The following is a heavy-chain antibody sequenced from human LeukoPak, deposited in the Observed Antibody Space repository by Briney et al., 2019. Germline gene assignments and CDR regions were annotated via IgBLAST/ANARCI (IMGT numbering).Heavy chain of an antibody. V-gene: IGHV1-69*02. Sequence: ASVKVSCKASGGTFSSYTISWVRQAPGQGLEWMGRIIPILGIANYAQKFQGRVTITADKSTSTAYMELSSLRSEDTAVYYCAGQRVHGSSPYYFDYWGQGTLVTVSS. CDR2: IIPILGIA. CDR1: GGTFSSYT. D-gene: IGHD6-6*01. CDR3: AGQRVHGSSPYYFDY. J-gene: IGHJ4*02.